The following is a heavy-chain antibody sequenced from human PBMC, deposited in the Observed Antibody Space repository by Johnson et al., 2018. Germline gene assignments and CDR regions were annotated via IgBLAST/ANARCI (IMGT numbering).Heavy chain of an antibody. V-gene: IGHV3-7*01. CDR1: GFTFSNAW. CDR2: IKQDGSEK. D-gene: IGHD2/OR15-2a*01. J-gene: IGHJ3*02. CDR3: ASMMWAFDI. Sequence: VQLVQSGGGLVKPGGSLRLSCAASGFTFSNAWMNWVRQAPGKGLEWVANIKQDGSEKYYVDSVKGRFTISKDNARKSLYLQMNSLRAEDMAVYYCASMMWAFDIWGQGTMVTVSS.